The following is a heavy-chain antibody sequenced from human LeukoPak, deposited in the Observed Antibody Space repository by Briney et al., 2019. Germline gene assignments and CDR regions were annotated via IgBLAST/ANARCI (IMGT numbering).Heavy chain of an antibody. CDR1: GGSISSYY. V-gene: IGHV4-59*08. CDR2: IYYSGST. D-gene: IGHD2-2*01. J-gene: IGHJ4*02. Sequence: SETLSLTCTVSGGSISSYYWSWIRQPPGKGLEWIGYIYYSGSTNYNPSLKSRVTISVDTSKNQFSLKLSSVTAADTAVYYCARQGLLGYCSSTSCVGGFDYWGQGTLVTVSS. CDR3: ARQGLLGYCSSTSCVGGFDY.